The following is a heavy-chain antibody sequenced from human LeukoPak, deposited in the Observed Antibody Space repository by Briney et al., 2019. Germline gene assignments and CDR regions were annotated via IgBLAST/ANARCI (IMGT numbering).Heavy chain of an antibody. J-gene: IGHJ4*02. V-gene: IGHV3-23*01. Sequence: GGSLRLSCAASGFTLSSYAMSWVRQGPGKGLEWVSAISVSGNTYHADSVKGRFTISRDSSKNTLYLQMNSLRVEDTAFYYCARDSSMLRGPLVIYYFDFWGQGTLVTVSS. CDR1: GFTLSSYA. CDR2: ISVSGNT. CDR3: ARDSSMLRGPLVIYYFDF. D-gene: IGHD3-10*01.